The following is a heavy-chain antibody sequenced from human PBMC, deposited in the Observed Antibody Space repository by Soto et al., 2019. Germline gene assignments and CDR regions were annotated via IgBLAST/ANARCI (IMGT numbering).Heavy chain of an antibody. V-gene: IGHV1-2*02. Sequence: QVQLVQSGAEVKKPGASVKVSCKASGYTFTGDYMHWVRQAPGQGLERMGWINPNSGVTNYAQKFQGRVTMTRDTSISTAYMELSRLRSDDTALYYCARSRAFDPWGQGTLVTFSA. CDR1: GYTFTGDY. CDR2: INPNSGVT. J-gene: IGHJ5*02. CDR3: ARSRAFDP.